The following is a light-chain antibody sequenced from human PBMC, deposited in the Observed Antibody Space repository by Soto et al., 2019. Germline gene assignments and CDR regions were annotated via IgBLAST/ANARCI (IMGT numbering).Light chain of an antibody. V-gene: IGKV1-5*01. J-gene: IGKJ1*01. Sequence: DIQMTQSPSTLSASVGDIVTITCRASQSISSWLAWYQQKPGKAPKLLIYDASSLESGVPSRFSGSGSGTEFTLTITSLQPDDFATYYCQQYNSYSRTFGQGTTVDIK. CDR3: QQYNSYSRT. CDR1: QSISSW. CDR2: DAS.